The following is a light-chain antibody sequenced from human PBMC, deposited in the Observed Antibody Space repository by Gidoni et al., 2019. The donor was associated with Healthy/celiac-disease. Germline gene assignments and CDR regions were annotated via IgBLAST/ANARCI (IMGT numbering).Light chain of an antibody. Sequence: EIVLTQSPATLSLSPGERATLSCRASQSVSSYLAWYQQKPGQAPRLLIYDASNRATGIPARFSGSGSGTDFTLTISSLEPEDFAVYYCQQRSNWPPLFGGETKVEI. CDR3: QQRSNWPPL. CDR2: DAS. J-gene: IGKJ4*01. V-gene: IGKV3-11*01. CDR1: QSVSSY.